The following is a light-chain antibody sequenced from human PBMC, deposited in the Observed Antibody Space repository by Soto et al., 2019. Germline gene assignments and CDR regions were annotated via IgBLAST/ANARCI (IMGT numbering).Light chain of an antibody. Sequence: EIVLTQSPATLSLSPGERATLSCRASQSVGTYFAWYQQKPGQAPRLLIYDSSNRATGIPARFSGSGSGTDFTLNISSLKPEDFAVYYCQQRSDWPSTFGGGTKVDIK. J-gene: IGKJ4*01. V-gene: IGKV3-11*01. CDR1: QSVGTY. CDR3: QQRSDWPST. CDR2: DSS.